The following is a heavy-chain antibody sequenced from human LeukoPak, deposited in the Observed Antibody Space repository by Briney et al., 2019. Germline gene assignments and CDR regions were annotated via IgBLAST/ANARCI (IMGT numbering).Heavy chain of an antibody. J-gene: IGHJ6*02. CDR3: ARGDRRWLELDDPYYYYGMDV. CDR1: GFTFSSYS. V-gene: IGHV3-21*01. Sequence: GGSLRLSCAASGFTFSSYSMNWVRQAPGKGLEWVSSISSSSSYIYYADSVKGRFTISRDNAKNSLYLQMNSLRAEDTAVYYCARGDRRWLELDDPYYYYGMDVWGQGTTVTVSS. CDR2: ISSSSSYI. D-gene: IGHD1-7*01.